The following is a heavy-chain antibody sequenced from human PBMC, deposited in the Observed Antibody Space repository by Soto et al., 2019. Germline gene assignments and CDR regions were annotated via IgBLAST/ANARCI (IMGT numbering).Heavy chain of an antibody. Sequence: PGGSLRLSCAASGFTFRSYGMHWVRQAPGKGLEWVAVISYDGSDKYYADSVKGRFTFSRDNSKNTLYLQMNSLRAEDTAVYYCAKDFKVLPGISAAGVIDYWGQGTLVTVSS. CDR3: AKDFKVLPGISAAGVIDY. CDR1: GFTFRSYG. CDR2: ISYDGSDK. V-gene: IGHV3-30*18. J-gene: IGHJ4*02. D-gene: IGHD6-13*01.